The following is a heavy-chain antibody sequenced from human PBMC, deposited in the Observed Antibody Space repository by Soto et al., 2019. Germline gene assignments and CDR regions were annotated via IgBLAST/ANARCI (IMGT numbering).Heavy chain of an antibody. J-gene: IGHJ6*03. D-gene: IGHD3-10*01. CDR3: ARHIRSYYINYYYYYMDV. CDR1: GYSFTSYW. Sequence: GESLKISGKGSGYSFTSYWIGWVRQMPGKGLEWMGIIYPGDSDTRYSPSFQGQVTISADKSISTAYLQWSSLKASDTAMYYCARHIRSYYINYYYYYMDVWGKGTTVTVSS. V-gene: IGHV5-51*01. CDR2: IYPGDSDT.